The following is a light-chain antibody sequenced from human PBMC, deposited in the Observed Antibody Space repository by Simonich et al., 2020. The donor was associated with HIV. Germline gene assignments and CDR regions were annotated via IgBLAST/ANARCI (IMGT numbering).Light chain of an antibody. V-gene: IGLV2-14*03. Sequence: QSALTQPASVSGSPGQSITISCTGTSSDVGGYNYVSWYQQHSGKAPKLLIYDVSKRPSGVSNHFSGSKSGNTASLTISGLQAEDEAEYYCSSYTSTDTYVFGSGTKVTVL. CDR3: SSYTSTDTYV. J-gene: IGLJ1*01. CDR1: SSDVGGYNY. CDR2: DVS.